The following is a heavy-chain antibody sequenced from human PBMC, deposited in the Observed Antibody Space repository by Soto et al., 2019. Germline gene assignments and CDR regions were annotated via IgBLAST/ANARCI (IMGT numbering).Heavy chain of an antibody. V-gene: IGHV3-30*18. D-gene: IGHD6-19*01. CDR3: AKFGDTAMDKYSSGWWTFDY. J-gene: IGHJ4*02. CDR2: ISYDGSNK. Sequence: HPGGSLRLSCAASGFTFSSYGMHWVRQAPGKGLEWVAVISYDGSNKYYADSVKGRFTISRDNSKNTLYLQMNSLRAEDTAVYYCAKFGDTAMDKYSSGWWTFDYWGQGTLVTVSS. CDR1: GFTFSSYG.